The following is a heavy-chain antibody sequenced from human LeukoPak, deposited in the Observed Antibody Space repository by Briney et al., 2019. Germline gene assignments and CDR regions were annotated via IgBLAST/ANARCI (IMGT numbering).Heavy chain of an antibody. V-gene: IGHV1-18*01. D-gene: IGHD3-22*01. CDR1: GYTFTGYG. CDR3: ARSPRSSGYYDPDY. J-gene: IGHJ4*02. Sequence: ASVKVSCKASGYTFTGYGISWARQAPGQGLEWMGWISAYNGNTNYAQKLQGRVTMTTDTSTSTAYMELRGLRSDDTAVYYCARSPRSSGYYDPDYWGQGTLVTVSS. CDR2: ISAYNGNT.